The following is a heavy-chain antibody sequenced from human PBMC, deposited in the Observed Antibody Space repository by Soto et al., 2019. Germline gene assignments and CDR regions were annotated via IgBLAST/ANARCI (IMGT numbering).Heavy chain of an antibody. V-gene: IGHV1-69*01. D-gene: IGHD4-4*01. CDR3: ARSSSNYGRYYYYYGMDV. Sequence: QVQLVQSGAEVKKPGSSVKVSCKASGGTFSSYAISWVRQAPGQGLEWMGGIIHIFGTANYAQKFQGRVTITADESTSTAYMELSSLRSEDTAVYYCARSSSNYGRYYYYYGMDVWGQGTTVTVSS. J-gene: IGHJ6*02. CDR2: IIHIFGTA. CDR1: GGTFSSYA.